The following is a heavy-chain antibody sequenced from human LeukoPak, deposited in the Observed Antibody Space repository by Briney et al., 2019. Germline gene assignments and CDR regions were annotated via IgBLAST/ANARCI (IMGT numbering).Heavy chain of an antibody. V-gene: IGHV1-18*01. Sequence: ASVKVSCKASGYTFTTYGISWVRQAPGQGLEWMGWISVYNGNTNYAQKFQGRVTITADESTSTAYMELSSLRSEDTAVYYCARRPLRDDATLGAFDIWGQGTMVTVSS. CDR3: ARRPLRDDATLGAFDI. J-gene: IGHJ3*02. D-gene: IGHD4-23*01. CDR1: GYTFTTYG. CDR2: ISVYNGNT.